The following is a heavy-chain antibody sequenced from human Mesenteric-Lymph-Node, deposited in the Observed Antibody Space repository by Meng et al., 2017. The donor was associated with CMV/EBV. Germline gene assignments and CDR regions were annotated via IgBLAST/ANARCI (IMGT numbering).Heavy chain of an antibody. Sequence: GESLKISCAASGFTFSSYSMNWVRQAPEKGLEWVSSISSSSSYIYYADSVKGRFTISRDNAKNSLYLQMNSLRAEDTAVYYCAREQLWSGYYYYYGMDVWGQGTTVTVSS. J-gene: IGHJ6*02. CDR2: ISSSSSYI. CDR3: AREQLWSGYYYYYGMDV. CDR1: GFTFSSYS. D-gene: IGHD5-18*01. V-gene: IGHV3-21*01.